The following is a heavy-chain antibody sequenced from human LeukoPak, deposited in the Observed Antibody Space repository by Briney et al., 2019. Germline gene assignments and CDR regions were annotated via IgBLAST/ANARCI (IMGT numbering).Heavy chain of an antibody. CDR3: ATEYSLAVAGIGDY. D-gene: IGHD6-19*01. V-gene: IGHV3-30*04. CDR2: ISYDGSNK. Sequence: GRSLRLSRAASGFTSSSYAMHWVRQAPGKGLEWVAVISYDGSNKYYADSVKGRFTISRDNSKNTLYLQMNSLRAEDTAVYYCATEYSLAVAGIGDYWGQGTLVTVSS. J-gene: IGHJ4*02. CDR1: GFTSSSYA.